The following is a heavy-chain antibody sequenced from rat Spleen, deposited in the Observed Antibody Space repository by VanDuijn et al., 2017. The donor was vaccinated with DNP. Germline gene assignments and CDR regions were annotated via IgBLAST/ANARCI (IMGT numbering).Heavy chain of an antibody. V-gene: IGHV5S13*01. J-gene: IGHJ3*01. CDR1: GFTFSNYD. D-gene: IGHD1-3*01. CDR2: ISTGGGST. CDR3: ASLWTLTY. Sequence: EVQLVESGGGLVQPGGSLKLSCAASGFTFSNYDMAWVRQAPTKGLEWVASISTGGGSTYYRDSAKGRFTISRDNAKNTLYLQMDSLRSEDTATYYCASLWTLTYWGQGTLVTVSS.